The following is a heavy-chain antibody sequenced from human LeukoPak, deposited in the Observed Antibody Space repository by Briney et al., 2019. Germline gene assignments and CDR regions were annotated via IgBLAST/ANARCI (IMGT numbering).Heavy chain of an antibody. V-gene: IGHV3-23*01. Sequence: GGSLRLSCAASGFTSSSYAMSWVRQAPGKGLEWVSAISGSGGSTYYADSVKGRFTISRDNSKNTLYRQMNSLRAEDTAVYYCAGEWFPDTHNWFDPWGQGTLVTVSS. D-gene: IGHD3-3*01. CDR2: ISGSGGST. CDR1: GFTSSSYA. CDR3: AGEWFPDTHNWFDP. J-gene: IGHJ5*02.